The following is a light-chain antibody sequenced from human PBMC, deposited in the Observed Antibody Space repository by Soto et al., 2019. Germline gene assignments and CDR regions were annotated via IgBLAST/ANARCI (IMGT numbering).Light chain of an antibody. CDR1: QGIGTW. V-gene: IGKV1D-12*01. Sequence: DIQLTQSPSSVSASVGDRVTITCRASQGIGTWVAWYQQRPGKAPILLIFAASTLQSGVPSRFSGSGSGTEFTLTINSLQPEDFATYYCQQAHSLPRTFGQGTKVEIK. CDR2: AAS. CDR3: QQAHSLPRT. J-gene: IGKJ1*01.